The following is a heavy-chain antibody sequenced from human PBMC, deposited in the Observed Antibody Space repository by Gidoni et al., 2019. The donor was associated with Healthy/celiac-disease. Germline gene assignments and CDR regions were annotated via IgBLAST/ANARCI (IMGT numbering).Heavy chain of an antibody. CDR1: GFPFSRYA. D-gene: IGHD1-26*01. Sequence: QVQLVESGVCVVHPGRSLRLSCASSGFPFSRYAMHWVGQAPGKWLEWVAVISYDGSKKYYADGVKGRFTRARDNAKNTLYLKMNSLRAEDTAVYYCARATVPGATTPYLDYGGQGTLVTVSS. V-gene: IGHV3-30*01. CDR3: ARATVPGATTPYLDY. J-gene: IGHJ4*02. CDR2: ISYDGSKK.